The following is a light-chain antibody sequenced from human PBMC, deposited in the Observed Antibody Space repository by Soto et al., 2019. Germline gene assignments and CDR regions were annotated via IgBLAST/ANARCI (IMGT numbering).Light chain of an antibody. Sequence: EIVLTQSPGTPSLSPGERATLSCRSSQSVRSTYLAWHQQKPGQAPRLLIYGASSRDTGIPERFSGSGSRADFTLTISRLEPEDFALYYCQQYDSSPWTFGQGTKVEI. V-gene: IGKV3-20*01. J-gene: IGKJ1*01. CDR1: QSVRSTY. CDR2: GAS. CDR3: QQYDSSPWT.